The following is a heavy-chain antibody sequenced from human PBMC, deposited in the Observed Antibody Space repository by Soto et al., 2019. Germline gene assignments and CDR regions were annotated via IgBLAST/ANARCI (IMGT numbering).Heavy chain of an antibody. CDR2: INIGGDT. V-gene: IGHV3-13*01. CDR1: GFTVRSYE. J-gene: IGHJ5*02. D-gene: IGHD6-6*01. CDR3: VRGEMRSSSGHTWFDT. Sequence: GGSLRLSCAASGFTVRSYEMHWVRQGTGKGLEWVSRINIGGDTFYSGSVKGRFTVSREDARNSAYLQMDSLRVGDTAVYYCVRGEMRSSSGHTWFDTWGQGVLVTVSS.